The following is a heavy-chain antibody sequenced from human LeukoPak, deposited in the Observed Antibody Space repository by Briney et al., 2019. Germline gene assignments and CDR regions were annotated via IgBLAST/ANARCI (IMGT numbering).Heavy chain of an antibody. Sequence: GGSLRLSCAASGFTFSSYEMNWVRQAPGKGLEWVSYISSSGSTIYYADSVKGRFTISRDNAKNSLYLQMNSLRAEDTAVYYCAKDSVVPAAMNYFDYWGQGTLVTVSS. V-gene: IGHV3-48*03. CDR1: GFTFSSYE. J-gene: IGHJ4*02. CDR2: ISSSGSTI. CDR3: AKDSVVPAAMNYFDY. D-gene: IGHD2-2*01.